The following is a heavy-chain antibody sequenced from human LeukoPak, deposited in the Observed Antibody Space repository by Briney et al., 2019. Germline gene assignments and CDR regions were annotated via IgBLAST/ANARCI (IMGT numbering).Heavy chain of an antibody. D-gene: IGHD4-17*01. CDR2: IKQDRSEK. CDR1: GFTFSNYW. Sequence: GGSLRLSCAASGFTFSNYWMSWVRQAPGKGLEWVANIKQDRSEKYYVDSVKGRFTISRDNSKNTLYLQMSSLRVEDTAVYYCAKDPSVYYGDYIIRWGQGTLVLVSS. V-gene: IGHV3-7*03. J-gene: IGHJ4*02. CDR3: AKDPSVYYGDYIIR.